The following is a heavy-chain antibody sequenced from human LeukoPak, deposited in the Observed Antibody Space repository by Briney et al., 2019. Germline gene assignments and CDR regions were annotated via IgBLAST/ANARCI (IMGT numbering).Heavy chain of an antibody. CDR3: AREGQIAVADY. D-gene: IGHD6-19*01. CDR2: INPNSGGT. CDR1: GYTFTGYY. Sequence: ASVKVSCKASGYTFTGYYMHWVRQAPGQGLEWMGWINPNSGGTNYARKFQGRVTMTRDTSISTAYMELSRLRSDDTAVYYCAREGQIAVADYWGQGTLVTVSS. J-gene: IGHJ4*02. V-gene: IGHV1-2*02.